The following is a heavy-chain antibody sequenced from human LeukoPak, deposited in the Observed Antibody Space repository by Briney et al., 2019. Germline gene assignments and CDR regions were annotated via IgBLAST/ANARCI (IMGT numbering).Heavy chain of an antibody. CDR2: ISGSGAKT. V-gene: IGHV3-23*01. J-gene: IGHJ5*02. Sequence: PGGSLRLSCAASGFTFSNYAVSWVRQAPGKGLEWVSGISGSGAKTYYADSVKGRFTISRDNSRNTLYIQINSLRVEDTAVYYCSKDPVPHGNGLYWFDPWGQGTLVTVSS. CDR1: GFTFSNYA. D-gene: IGHD1-14*01. CDR3: SKDPVPHGNGLYWFDP.